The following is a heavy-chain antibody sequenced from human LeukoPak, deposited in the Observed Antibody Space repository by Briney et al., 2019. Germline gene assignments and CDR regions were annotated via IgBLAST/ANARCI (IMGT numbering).Heavy chain of an antibody. J-gene: IGHJ4*02. CDR1: GFTFSSHG. V-gene: IGHV3-30*02. D-gene: IGHD2-15*01. Sequence: GGSLRLSCAASGFTFSSHGMHWVRQAPGKGLEWVAFVRYDGTNKYYADSVKGRFTISRDNSKNTLYLQMNSLRAEDTAVYYCAKDKDSTNWYFDYWGQGTLVTVSS. CDR2: VRYDGTNK. CDR3: AKDKDSTNWYFDY.